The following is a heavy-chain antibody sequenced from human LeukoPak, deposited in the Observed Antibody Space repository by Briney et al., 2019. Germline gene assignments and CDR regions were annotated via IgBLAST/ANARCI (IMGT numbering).Heavy chain of an antibody. D-gene: IGHD3-22*01. CDR2: VSGSGGST. J-gene: IGHJ4*02. Sequence: GGSLRLSCAAAGFPFSSYAMSWVRQAPEKGLEWVSAVSGSGGSTYYADSVKGRFTISRDNSKNTLYLLMNSLRAEDTAVYYCAKSDYYDSSGHPSSFEYWGQGTLVTVSS. CDR1: GFPFSSYA. CDR3: AKSDYYDSSGHPSSFEY. V-gene: IGHV3-23*01.